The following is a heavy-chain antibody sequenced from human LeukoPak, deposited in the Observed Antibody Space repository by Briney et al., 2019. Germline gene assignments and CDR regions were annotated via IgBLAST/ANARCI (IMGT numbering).Heavy chain of an antibody. J-gene: IGHJ6*03. V-gene: IGHV3-74*01. CDR1: GFTFSSYW. CDR3: ARGLPCSSWYGDYMDV. Sequence: GGSLRLSCAASGFTFSSYWMHWVRQAPGKGLVWVSRINSDGSSTSYADSVKGRFTISRDNAKNTLYLQMNSLRAEDTAVYYCARGLPCSSWYGDYMDVWGKGTTVTVSS. CDR2: INSDGSST. D-gene: IGHD6-13*01.